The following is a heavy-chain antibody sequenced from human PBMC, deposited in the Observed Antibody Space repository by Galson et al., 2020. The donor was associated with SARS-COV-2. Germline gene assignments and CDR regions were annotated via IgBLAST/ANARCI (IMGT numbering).Heavy chain of an antibody. Sequence: GESLKISCSASGFTFSSYAMHWVRQAPGKGLEYVSAISSNGGSTYYADSVKGRFTISRDNSKNTLYLQMSSLRAEDTAVYYCVKSITIFLTSYTFDYWGQGTLVTVSS. V-gene: IGHV3-64D*06. J-gene: IGHJ4*02. CDR3: VKSITIFLTSYTFDY. D-gene: IGHD3-9*01. CDR2: ISSNGGST. CDR1: GFTFSSYA.